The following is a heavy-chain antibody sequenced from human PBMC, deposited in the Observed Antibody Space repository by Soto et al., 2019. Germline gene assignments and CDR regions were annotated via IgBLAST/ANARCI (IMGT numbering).Heavy chain of an antibody. CDR1: GFTFKNYD. Sequence: EVELLESGGGLVQPVGSLRLSCVASGFTFKNYDMRWIRHAPGKGLEWVSGISGSGGVTYYADAVKGRFTISRDNSKNTLSLQVNSLSAEDTAIYYCAKNRQFRSYYESAGHYDNWGQGTLVTVSS. CDR3: AKNRQFRSYYESAGHYDN. J-gene: IGHJ4*02. D-gene: IGHD3-10*01. V-gene: IGHV3-23*01. CDR2: ISGSGGVT.